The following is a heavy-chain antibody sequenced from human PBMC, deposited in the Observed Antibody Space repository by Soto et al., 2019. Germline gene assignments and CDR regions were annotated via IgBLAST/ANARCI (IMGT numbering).Heavy chain of an antibody. CDR3: ARERGDSHWIDP. Sequence: SETLSLTCSVSGGSVSSESYYWSWIRQTPGKGLEWIGNVENSGSTKYNPSLKSRVTISVDTSKNQFSLKLSSVTGADTAVYYCARERGDSHWIDPWGQGTLVTVSS. CDR1: GGSVSSESYY. CDR2: VENSGST. V-gene: IGHV4-61*01. D-gene: IGHD2-21*01. J-gene: IGHJ5*02.